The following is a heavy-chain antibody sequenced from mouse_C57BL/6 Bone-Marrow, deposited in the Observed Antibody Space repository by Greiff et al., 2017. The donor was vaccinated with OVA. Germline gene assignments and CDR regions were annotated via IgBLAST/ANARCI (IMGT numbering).Heavy chain of an antibody. CDR1: GYTFTDYY. CDR2: IYPGSGNT. Sequence: VQLQQSGAELVRPGASVKLSCKASGYTFTDYYINWVKQRPGQGLEWIARIYPGSGNTYYNEKFKGKATLTAEKSSSTAYMQLSSLTSEDSAVYFCARSYYDYDGADYWGQGTTLTVSS. CDR3: ARSYYDYDGADY. V-gene: IGHV1-76*01. J-gene: IGHJ2*01. D-gene: IGHD2-4*01.